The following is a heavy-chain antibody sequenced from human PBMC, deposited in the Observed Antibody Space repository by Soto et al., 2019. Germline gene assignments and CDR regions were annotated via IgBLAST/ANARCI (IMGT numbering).Heavy chain of an antibody. CDR3: ARSIYGSYFYGMDV. D-gene: IGHD2-2*02. J-gene: IGHJ6*02. V-gene: IGHV3-48*03. CDR1: GFTFSSYE. Sequence: GGSLRLSCAASGFTFSSYEMNWVRQAPGKGLEWVSYISSSGITIYYADSVKGRFAISRDNAKNSLYLQMNSLRADDTAVYYCARSIYGSYFYGMDVWGQGTTVTVS. CDR2: ISSSGITI.